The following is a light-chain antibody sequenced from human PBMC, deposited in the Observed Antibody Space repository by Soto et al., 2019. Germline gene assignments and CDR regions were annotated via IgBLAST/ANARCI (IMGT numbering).Light chain of an antibody. J-gene: IGLJ1*01. Sequence: QSALTQPASVSGSPGQSITISCTGTSSDVGSYNLVSWYQQHPGKAPKLMMYDGSKRPSGVSSRCSGSKSGNPASVAISGPQAEDEAEYYCCSYAGSSTYVFGTGTKLTVL. CDR2: DGS. CDR3: CSYAGSSTYV. CDR1: SSDVGSYNL. V-gene: IGLV2-23*01.